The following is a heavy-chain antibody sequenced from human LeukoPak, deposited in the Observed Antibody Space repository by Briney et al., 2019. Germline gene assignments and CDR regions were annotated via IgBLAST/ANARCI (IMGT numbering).Heavy chain of an antibody. Sequence: GGCLRLSSVHSGFTFSSYGRHWVREAPGEGLERVAVISDGGSNKYYADSEKGRFTISRDNSKNTRYVQINSLRAEDPAVYRCAKADVHKAMVTPHFDCWREGTLLSVSS. D-gene: IGHD5-18*01. J-gene: IGHJ4*02. CDR2: ISDGGSNK. CDR3: AKADVHKAMVTPHFDC. CDR1: GFTFSSYG. V-gene: IGHV3-30*18.